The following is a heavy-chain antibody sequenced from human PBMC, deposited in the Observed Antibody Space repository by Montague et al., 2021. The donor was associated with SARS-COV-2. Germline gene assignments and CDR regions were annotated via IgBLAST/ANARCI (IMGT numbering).Heavy chain of an antibody. D-gene: IGHD3-22*01. CDR1: GFPFSTFW. CDR2: IKQDGSEK. V-gene: IGHV3-7*05. Sequence: SLSLSCSASGFPFSTFWMTWVRQVPGKGLEWVANIKQDGSEKYYVDSVKGRFTISRDNAKNSLYLQLDSLRAEDTAVYYCARGYDSSGYQHWGQGTLVTVSS. J-gene: IGHJ4*02. CDR3: ARGYDSSGYQH.